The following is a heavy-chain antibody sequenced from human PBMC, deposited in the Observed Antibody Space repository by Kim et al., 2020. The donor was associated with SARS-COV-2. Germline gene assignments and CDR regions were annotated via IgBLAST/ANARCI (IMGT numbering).Heavy chain of an antibody. CDR3: ARETNGGNSFPFDY. D-gene: IGHD2-21*02. Sequence: ARKLQGRVTMTTDTSTSTAYMEMRSLRSDDTAVYYCARETNGGNSFPFDYWGQGTLVTVSS. J-gene: IGHJ4*02. V-gene: IGHV1-18*01.